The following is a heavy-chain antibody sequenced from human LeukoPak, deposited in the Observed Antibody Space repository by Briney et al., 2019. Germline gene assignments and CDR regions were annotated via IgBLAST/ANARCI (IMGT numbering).Heavy chain of an antibody. CDR1: GGTFSSYA. CDR2: IIPIFGTA. J-gene: IGHJ3*02. Sequence: SVKVSCKASGGTFSSYAISWVRQAPGQGLEWMGRIIPIFGTANYAQKFQGRVTITTDESTSTAYMELSSLRSEDTAVYYCARNRHYDFWSGRSDAFDIWGQGTMVTVSS. V-gene: IGHV1-69*05. CDR3: ARNRHYDFWSGRSDAFDI. D-gene: IGHD3-3*01.